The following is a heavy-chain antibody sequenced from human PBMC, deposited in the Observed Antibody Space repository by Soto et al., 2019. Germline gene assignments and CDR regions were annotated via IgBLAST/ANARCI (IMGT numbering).Heavy chain of an antibody. CDR2: IYHSGST. D-gene: IGHD3-3*01. CDR1: GYSISSGYY. V-gene: IGHV4-38-2*01. Sequence: KTSETLSLTCAVSGYSISSGYYWGWIRQPPGKGLEWIGSIYHSGSTYYNPSLKSRVTISVDTSKNQFSLKLSSVTAADTAVYYCARAHDFWSGYCPFDYWGQGTLVTVS. CDR3: ARAHDFWSGYCPFDY. J-gene: IGHJ4*02.